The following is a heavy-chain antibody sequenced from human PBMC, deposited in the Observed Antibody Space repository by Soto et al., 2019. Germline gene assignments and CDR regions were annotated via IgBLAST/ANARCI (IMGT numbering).Heavy chain of an antibody. CDR2: INPNSGGT. J-gene: IGHJ4*02. V-gene: IGHV1-2*02. D-gene: IGHD3-22*01. Sequence: GASEKTSCKAPGHTFTGYYMHWVRQAPGQGLEWMGWINPNSGGTNYAQKFQGRVTMTRDTSISTAYMELSRLRSDDTAVYYCARAPIHMIVVVWGQGTLVTVSS. CDR1: GHTFTGYY. CDR3: ARAPIHMIVVV.